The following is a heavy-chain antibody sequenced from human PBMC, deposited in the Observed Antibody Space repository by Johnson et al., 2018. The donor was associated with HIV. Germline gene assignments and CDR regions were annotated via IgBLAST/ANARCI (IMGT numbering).Heavy chain of an antibody. V-gene: IGHV3-13*01. CDR3: ARDFKDSSSWYGAFDI. Sequence: VQLVESGGGLVQPGGSLRLSCAASGFTFSSYDMHWVRQATGKGLEWVSAIGTAGDTYYPGSVKGRFTISRDNSKNTLYLQMNSLRAEDTAVYYCARDFKDSSSWYGAFDIWGQGTMVTVSS. J-gene: IGHJ3*02. D-gene: IGHD6-13*01. CDR2: IGTAGDT. CDR1: GFTFSSYD.